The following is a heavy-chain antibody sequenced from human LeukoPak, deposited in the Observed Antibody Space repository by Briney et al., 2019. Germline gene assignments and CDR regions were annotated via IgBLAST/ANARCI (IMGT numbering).Heavy chain of an antibody. V-gene: IGHV3-23*01. CDR1: GFTFSSYA. CDR3: AKTRDVIVVRGVYGMDV. CDR2: ISGSGGST. J-gene: IGHJ6*02. D-gene: IGHD3-10*01. Sequence: PGGSLRLSCAASGFTFSSYAMSWVRQAPGKGLEGVSAISGSGGSTYYADSVKGRFTISRDNSKNTLYLQMNSLRAEDTPVYYCAKTRDVIVVRGVYGMDVWGQGTTVTASS.